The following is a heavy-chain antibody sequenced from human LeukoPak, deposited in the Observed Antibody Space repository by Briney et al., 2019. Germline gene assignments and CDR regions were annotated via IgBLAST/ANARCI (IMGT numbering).Heavy chain of an antibody. V-gene: IGHV3-23*01. CDR1: GLTFNKYG. Sequence: GGSLRLSCEASGLTFNKYGVSWVRQAPGKGLEWVSNISGSGGGTHYASSVKERAAISRDNSKNTVYLQINGLRAEDTAVYFCVKWDENYYSMDVWGRGTTVTVSS. J-gene: IGHJ6*03. CDR2: ISGSGGGT. D-gene: IGHD1-26*01. CDR3: VKWDENYYSMDV.